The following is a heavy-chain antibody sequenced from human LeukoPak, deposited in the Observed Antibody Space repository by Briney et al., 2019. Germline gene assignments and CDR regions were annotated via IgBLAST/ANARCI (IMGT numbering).Heavy chain of an antibody. J-gene: IGHJ3*02. V-gene: IGHV3-74*01. D-gene: IGHD3/OR15-3a*01. CDR1: GFTFSNYW. Sequence: GGSLRLSCAASGFTFSNYWMHWVRQAPRKGLVWVSRINNDGSDTTYADSVKGRFTISRDNAKNTLYLQMNSLRAEDTAVYYCVTGSFGPDIWGQGTMVTVSS. CDR3: VTGSFGPDI. CDR2: INNDGSDT.